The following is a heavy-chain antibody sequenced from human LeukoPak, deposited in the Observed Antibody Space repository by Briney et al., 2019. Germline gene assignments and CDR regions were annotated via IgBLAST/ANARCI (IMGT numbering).Heavy chain of an antibody. D-gene: IGHD3-9*01. CDR2: INHSGST. Sequence: SETLSLTCAVYGGSFSGYYWSWIRQPPGKGLEWIGEINHSGSTNYNPSLKSRVTISVDTSKNQFSLKLSSVTAADTAVYYCARVRGRYDTYVDYWGQGTLVTVSS. CDR1: GGSFSGYY. CDR3: ARVRGRYDTYVDY. J-gene: IGHJ4*02. V-gene: IGHV4-34*01.